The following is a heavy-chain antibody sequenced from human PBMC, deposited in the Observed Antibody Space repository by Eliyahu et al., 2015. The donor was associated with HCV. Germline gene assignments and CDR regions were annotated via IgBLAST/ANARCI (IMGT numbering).Heavy chain of an antibody. V-gene: IGHV4-59*01. Sequence: QVQLQESGPGLVKPSETLSLTCTVSGGSITTYYWSWXRQPPGKGLEWIGYXHYSGGTNYNPSLKSRVTISVDPSKNQFSLNLTSVTAADTAVYYCASGGGGIAVAGTGGWFDPWGQGTLVTVSS. D-gene: IGHD6-19*01. CDR3: ASGGGGIAVAGTGGWFDP. J-gene: IGHJ5*02. CDR2: XHYSGGT. CDR1: GGSITTYY.